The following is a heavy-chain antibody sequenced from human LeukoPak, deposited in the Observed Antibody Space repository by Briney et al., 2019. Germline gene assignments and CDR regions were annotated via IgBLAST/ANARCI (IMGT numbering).Heavy chain of an antibody. Sequence: GGSGRLFCAASGFTFSSYAMSWVRQAPGKGLEWVSAISGSAGSTYYADSVKGRFTISRDNSKNTLYLQMNSLRAEDTAVYYCAKDISGWYGSFAFDIWGQGTMVTVSS. V-gene: IGHV3-23*01. CDR3: AKDISGWYGSFAFDI. J-gene: IGHJ3*02. D-gene: IGHD6-19*01. CDR1: GFTFSSYA. CDR2: ISGSAGST.